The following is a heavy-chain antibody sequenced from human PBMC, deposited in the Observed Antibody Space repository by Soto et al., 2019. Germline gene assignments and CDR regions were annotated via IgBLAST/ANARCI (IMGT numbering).Heavy chain of an antibody. CDR1: GFTFSSYG. CDR3: ARRGWDAFDI. CDR2: ISYDGSNK. J-gene: IGHJ3*02. Sequence: QVQLVESGGGVVQPGRSLRLSCAASGFTFSSYGMHWVRQAPGKGLEWVAVISYDGSNKYYADSVKGRFTISRDNSKNTLYLQINSLRAEDTAVYYCARRGWDAFDIWGQGTMVTVSS. V-gene: IGHV3-30*03.